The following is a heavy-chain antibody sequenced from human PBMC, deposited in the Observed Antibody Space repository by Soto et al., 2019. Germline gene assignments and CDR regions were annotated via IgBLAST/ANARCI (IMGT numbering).Heavy chain of an antibody. CDR1: GGSIGSSSYY. Sequence: SETLSLTCTVSGGSIGSSSYYWGWIRQSPGKGLEWIGNIYYSGNTFYNPSLQSRVAISVDTSKNQFYLHLSAVTAADTAIFYCASIAAPGTTHFDFWGQGTLVTVSS. CDR2: IYYSGNT. D-gene: IGHD6-13*01. J-gene: IGHJ4*02. CDR3: ASIAAPGTTHFDF. V-gene: IGHV4-39*01.